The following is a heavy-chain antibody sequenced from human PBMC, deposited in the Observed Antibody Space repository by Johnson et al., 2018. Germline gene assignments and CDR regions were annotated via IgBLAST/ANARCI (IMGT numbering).Heavy chain of an antibody. CDR1: GYTFTSYD. Sequence: QVQLVQSGAEVKKPGASVKVSCKASGYTFTSYDINWVRQATGQGLEWMGIINPSGGTTSYSQKFQGRVTMTRDTSTTTVYMELSVLRSEDTAVYYCARAVLTGYISRYGMDVWGKGTTVTGSS. CDR3: ARAVLTGYISRYGMDV. D-gene: IGHD3-9*01. V-gene: IGHV1-46*01. J-gene: IGHJ6*04. CDR2: INPSGGTT.